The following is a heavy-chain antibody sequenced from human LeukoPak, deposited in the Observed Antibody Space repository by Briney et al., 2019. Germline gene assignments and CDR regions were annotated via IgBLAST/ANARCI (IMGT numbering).Heavy chain of an antibody. Sequence: GASVNVSCKASGYSFTNYGVSWVRQAPGQGLEWLGRISAHNGKTDFSPRFHGRLILTTDTSTSTSYMELSSLRPDDTAVYFCARDSMVVVTIHDAFEIWGQGTRVTVSS. CDR2: ISAHNGKT. J-gene: IGHJ3*02. D-gene: IGHD2-21*02. V-gene: IGHV1-18*04. CDR3: ARDSMVVVTIHDAFEI. CDR1: GYSFTNYG.